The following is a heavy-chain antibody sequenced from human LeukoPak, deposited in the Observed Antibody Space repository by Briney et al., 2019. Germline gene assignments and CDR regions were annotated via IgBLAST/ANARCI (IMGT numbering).Heavy chain of an antibody. D-gene: IGHD6-13*01. CDR1: GFTFSHYT. J-gene: IGHJ4*02. Sequence: PGGSLRLSCAAPGFTFSHYTMNWVRQAPGKGLEWVAPISSNSNYVHYVDSVKGRFTISRDNARNSMSLQMSRLRVEDTAVYYCASSGASWSLDYWGQGTLVTV. CDR3: ASSGASWSLDY. CDR2: ISSNSNYV. V-gene: IGHV3-21*01.